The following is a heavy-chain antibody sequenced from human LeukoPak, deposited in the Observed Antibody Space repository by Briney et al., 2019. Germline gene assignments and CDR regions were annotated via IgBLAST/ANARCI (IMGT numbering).Heavy chain of an antibody. V-gene: IGHV3-48*03. CDR2: ISVSGTNI. J-gene: IGHJ3*01. Sequence: GGSLRLXCAASGFSFSSHEMNWLRQAPGKGLEWVSYISVSGTNIFYADSVKGRFTISRDDAKNSLFLQMNSLRAEDTAIYYCARDRAIIAEDGFDVWGRGTLVTVSS. CDR1: GFSFSSHE. CDR3: ARDRAIIAEDGFDV. D-gene: IGHD2/OR15-2a*01.